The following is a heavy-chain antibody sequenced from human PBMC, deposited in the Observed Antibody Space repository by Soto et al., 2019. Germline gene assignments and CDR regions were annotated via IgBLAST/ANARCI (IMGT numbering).Heavy chain of an antibody. D-gene: IGHD3-3*01. J-gene: IGHJ4*02. CDR2: IKQDGSEK. CDR1: GFTFRSYW. CDR3: ARVDFWSGYLDFDY. Sequence: VQLGESGGGLVQPGGSLRLSCAASGFTFRSYWMSWVRQAPGKGLEWVANIKQDGSEKYYVDSVKGRFTISRDNAKNSLYLQMNSLRAEDTAVYYCARVDFWSGYLDFDYWGQGTLVTVSS. V-gene: IGHV3-7*01.